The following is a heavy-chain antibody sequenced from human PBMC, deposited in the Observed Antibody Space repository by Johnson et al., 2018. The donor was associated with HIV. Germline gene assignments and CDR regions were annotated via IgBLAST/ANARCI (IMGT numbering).Heavy chain of an antibody. V-gene: IGHV3-74*01. CDR1: GFTFSSYW. J-gene: IGHJ3*02. D-gene: IGHD1-26*01. CDR2: INSDGSRT. Sequence: VQLVESGGGLVQPGGSLTLSCAASGFTFSSYWMHWVRQVAGKGLVWVARINSDGSRTNYADSVKGRFTISRDNSKDTLYLQMNSLRAEDTAVYYCAREGRLGSYLGGVAFDIWGQGTMVTVSS. CDR3: AREGRLGSYLGGVAFDI.